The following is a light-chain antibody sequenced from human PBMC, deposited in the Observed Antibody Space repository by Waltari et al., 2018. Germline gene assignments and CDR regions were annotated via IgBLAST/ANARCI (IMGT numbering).Light chain of an antibody. J-gene: IGLJ3*02. CDR2: EDS. CDR3: QAWESSAAV. V-gene: IGLV3-1*01. CDR1: NLGDKF. Sequence: SYDLTQPPSVSVSPGQTATITCSGDNLGDKFACWYQQKPGQAPLLVIYEDSKRPSGIPDRFSGANSGNTATLTISGTQTMDEADYYCQAWESSAAVFGGGTKLTVL.